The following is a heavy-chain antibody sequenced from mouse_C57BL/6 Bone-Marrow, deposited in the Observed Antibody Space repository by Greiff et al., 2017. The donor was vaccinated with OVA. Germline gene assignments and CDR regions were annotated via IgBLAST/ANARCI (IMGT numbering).Heavy chain of an antibody. CDR2: IWSGGST. V-gene: IGHV2-2*01. CDR1: GFSLTSYG. Sequence: QVQLQQSGPGLVQPSQSLSITCTVSGFSLTSYGVHWVRQSPGKGLEWLGVIWSGGSTDYNAAFISRLSISKDNSKSQVFFKMNSLQADDTAIYYCARGGDWDVLAYWGQGTLVTVSA. CDR3: ARGGDWDVLAY. J-gene: IGHJ3*01. D-gene: IGHD4-1*01.